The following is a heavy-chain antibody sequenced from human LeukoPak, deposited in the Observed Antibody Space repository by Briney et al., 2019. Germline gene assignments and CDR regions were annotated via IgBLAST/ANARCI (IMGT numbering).Heavy chain of an antibody. CDR3: ARARPRGYYYDRSGGDAFDI. Sequence: SETLSLTCTVSGGSISSSSYYWGWIRQPPGKGLEWNGRNYYSGSTYYNPSLKSRVTISVDKYKNQLSLKLSSVSAADTAVYYSARARPRGYYYDRSGGDAFDIWGQGTMVTVSS. V-gene: IGHV4-39*07. CDR1: GGSISSSSYY. CDR2: NYYSGST. D-gene: IGHD3-22*01. J-gene: IGHJ3*02.